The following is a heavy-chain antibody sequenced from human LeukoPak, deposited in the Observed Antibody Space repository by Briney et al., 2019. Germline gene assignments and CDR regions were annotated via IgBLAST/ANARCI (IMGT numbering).Heavy chain of an antibody. D-gene: IGHD3-10*01. CDR2: ISGGGGST. CDR3: ARVDGSGNTIDY. V-gene: IGHV3-23*01. CDR1: GFTFSSYA. J-gene: IGHJ4*02. Sequence: GGSLRLSCAASGFTFSSYAMTWVRQAPGKGLEWVSTISGGGGSTYYVDSVKGRFTISRDNSKNTLFLQMNSLRAEDTAVYYCARVDGSGNTIDYWGQGTLVTVSS.